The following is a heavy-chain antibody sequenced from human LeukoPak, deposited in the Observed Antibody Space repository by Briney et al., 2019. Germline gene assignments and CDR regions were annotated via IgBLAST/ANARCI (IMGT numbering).Heavy chain of an antibody. CDR3: ARMGASYYGSGSYYTFDY. V-gene: IGHV4-4*02. J-gene: IGHJ4*02. CDR2: VYHSGST. D-gene: IGHD3-10*01. Sequence: SETLSLTCAVSGDSISTNHWWSWVRQPPGQGLEWIGEVYHSGSTDYNPSLKSRVTISVDTSKNQFSLKLSSVTAADTAVYYCARMGASYYGSGSYYTFDYWGQGTLVTVSS. CDR1: GDSISTNHW.